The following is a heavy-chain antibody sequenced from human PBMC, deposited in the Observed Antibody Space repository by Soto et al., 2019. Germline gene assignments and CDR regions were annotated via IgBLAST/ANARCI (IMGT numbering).Heavy chain of an antibody. Sequence: SVKVSCKASGFTFTSSAMQWVRQARGQRLEWIGWIVVGSGNTNYAQKFQERVTITRDMSTSTAYMELSSLRSEDTAVYYCAADLLYSSSWFNYYGMDVWGQGTTVTVSS. CDR1: GFTFTSSA. CDR2: IVVGSGNT. V-gene: IGHV1-58*02. D-gene: IGHD6-13*01. CDR3: AADLLYSSSWFNYYGMDV. J-gene: IGHJ6*02.